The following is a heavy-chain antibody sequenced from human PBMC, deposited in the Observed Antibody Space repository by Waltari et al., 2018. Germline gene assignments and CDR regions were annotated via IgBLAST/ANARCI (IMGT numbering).Heavy chain of an antibody. CDR2: INAGNGNT. J-gene: IGHJ4*02. CDR1: GYTFTSYA. V-gene: IGHV1-3*01. Sequence: QVQLVQSGAEVKKPGASVKVSCKASGYTFTSYAMHWVRQAPGQRLEWMGWINAGNGNTKYSQKFQGRGTITRDTSASTAYMELSSLRSEDTAVYYCARVAAAGQGFFYWGQGTLVTVSS. CDR3: ARVAAAGQGFFY. D-gene: IGHD6-13*01.